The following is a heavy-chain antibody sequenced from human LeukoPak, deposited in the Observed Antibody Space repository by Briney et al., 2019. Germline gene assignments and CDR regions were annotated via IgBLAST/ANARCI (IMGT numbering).Heavy chain of an antibody. J-gene: IGHJ5*02. CDR3: ARVGYCSSTSCFNWFDP. CDR1: GGSFSGYY. V-gene: IGHV4-34*01. D-gene: IGHD2-2*01. CDR2: INHSGST. Sequence: SETLSLTCAVYGGSFSGYYWSWIRQPPGKGLEWIGEINHSGSTNYNPSLKSRVTISVDTSKNQFSLKLSSVTAADTAVYYCARVGYCSSTSCFNWFDPWGQGTLVTVSS.